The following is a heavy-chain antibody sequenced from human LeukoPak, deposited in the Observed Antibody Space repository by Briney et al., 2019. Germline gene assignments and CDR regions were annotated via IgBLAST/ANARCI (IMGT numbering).Heavy chain of an antibody. CDR1: GYTFTSYD. Sequence: ASVKVSCKASGYTFTSYDTNWVRQATGQGVEWMGWMNPNSGNAGYAQKFQGRVTMTRSTSISAAYMELSSLRSEDTAVYYCARNDYGDDGHDAFDIWGQGTMVTISS. CDR3: ARNDYGDDGHDAFDI. D-gene: IGHD4-17*01. CDR2: MNPNSGNA. V-gene: IGHV1-8*01. J-gene: IGHJ3*02.